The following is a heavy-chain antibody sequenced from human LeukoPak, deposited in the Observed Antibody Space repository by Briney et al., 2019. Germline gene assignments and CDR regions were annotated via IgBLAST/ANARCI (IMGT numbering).Heavy chain of an antibody. CDR3: AGGPRRIYGGKGYGY. V-gene: IGHV4-34*01. CDR1: GGSFSGYY. CDR2: INHSGST. J-gene: IGHJ4*02. D-gene: IGHD4-23*01. Sequence: PSETLSLTCAVYGGSFSGYYWSWIRQPPGKGLEWIGEINHSGSTNYNPSLKSRVTISVDTSKNQFSLKLSSVTAADTAVYYCAGGPRRIYGGKGYGYWGQGTLVTVSP.